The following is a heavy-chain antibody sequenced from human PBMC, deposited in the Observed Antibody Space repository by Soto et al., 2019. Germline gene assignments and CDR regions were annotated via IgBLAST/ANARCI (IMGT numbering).Heavy chain of an antibody. V-gene: IGHV4-4*02. CDR1: GGSISTSNC. J-gene: IGHJ4*02. CDR3: ARARATIAAAAIFDC. Sequence: QVQLQESGPGLVKPSGTLSLTCAVSGGSISTSNCWSWVRQPPGKGLEWIGEVYRTGSTTYNPSLESRLTISVDKSKNQFSLKLTSVTAADTAVYYCARARATIAAAAIFDCWGQGTLVTVSS. D-gene: IGHD6-13*01. CDR2: VYRTGST.